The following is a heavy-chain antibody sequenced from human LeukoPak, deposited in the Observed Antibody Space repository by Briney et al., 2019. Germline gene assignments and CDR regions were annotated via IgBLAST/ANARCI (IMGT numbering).Heavy chain of an antibody. CDR3: ARFLPLDFWRNEGWFDP. D-gene: IGHD3-3*01. J-gene: IGHJ5*02. Sequence: SETLSLTCTVSGGSISSYYWSWIRQPPGKGLEWIGYIYYSGSTNYNPSLKSRVTISVDTSKNQFSLKLSSVTAADTAVYYCARFLPLDFWRNEGWFDPWGQGTLVTVSS. V-gene: IGHV4-59*01. CDR1: GGSISSYY. CDR2: IYYSGST.